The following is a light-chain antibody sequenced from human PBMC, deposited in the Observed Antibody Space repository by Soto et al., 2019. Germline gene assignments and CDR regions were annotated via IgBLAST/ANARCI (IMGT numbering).Light chain of an antibody. CDR2: GAS. J-gene: IGKJ4*01. Sequence: DIQMTQSPSSLSASVGDRVTITCRASQSITTYLNWYQQKPGKAPKLLIYGASSLQSGVPSRFSGSGSGTEFTLTISSLQPEDFATYYCQHSYNTPRTFGGGTKVETK. V-gene: IGKV1-39*01. CDR3: QHSYNTPRT. CDR1: QSITTY.